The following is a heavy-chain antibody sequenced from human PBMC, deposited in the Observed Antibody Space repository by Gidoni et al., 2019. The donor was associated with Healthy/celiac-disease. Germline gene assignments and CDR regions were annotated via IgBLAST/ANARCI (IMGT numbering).Heavy chain of an antibody. D-gene: IGHD1-26*01. CDR2: IRSKADGGTT. V-gene: IGHV3-49*03. CDR1: GFTFGDYA. J-gene: IGHJ4*02. Sequence: EVQLVESEGGLVQPGRSLRLSCTASGFTFGDYAMSWFRQAPGKGLEWVGFIRSKADGGTTEDAASVKGRFTISRDDSKSIAYLQMNSLKTEDTAVYYCTRWLPGGGSTSCDYWGQGTLVTVSS. CDR3: TRWLPGGGSTSCDY.